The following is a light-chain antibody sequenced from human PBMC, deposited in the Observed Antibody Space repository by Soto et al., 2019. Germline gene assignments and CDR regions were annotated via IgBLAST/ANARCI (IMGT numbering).Light chain of an antibody. Sequence: QSPGTLSLSPGKRTTLSCRASQSISRYLAWYQQKPGQGPRLLIYGACSRATGTPDRFSGSGSGTDFTLTINRLQPEDFAPYYCQQYDRSPPTFGQG. CDR3: QQYDRSPPT. CDR1: QSISRY. CDR2: GAC. V-gene: IGKV3-20*01. J-gene: IGKJ1*01.